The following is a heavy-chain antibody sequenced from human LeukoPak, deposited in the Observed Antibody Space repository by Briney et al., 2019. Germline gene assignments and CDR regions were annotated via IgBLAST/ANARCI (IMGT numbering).Heavy chain of an antibody. D-gene: IGHD2-2*01. CDR3: ARDLYCSRTSCYDAAGYYGMDV. CDR2: IKQDGSEK. Sequence: GGSLRLSCAASGFTFSRYWMSWVRQAPGKGLGWVANIKQDGSEKYYVDSVKGRFTISRDNAKNSLYLQMNSLRAEDTAVYYCARDLYCSRTSCYDAAGYYGMDVWGQGTTVTVSS. V-gene: IGHV3-7*01. J-gene: IGHJ6*02. CDR1: GFTFSRYW.